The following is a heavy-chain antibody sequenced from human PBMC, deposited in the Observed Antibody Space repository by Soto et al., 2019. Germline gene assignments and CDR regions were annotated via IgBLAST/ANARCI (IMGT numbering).Heavy chain of an antibody. CDR3: AKDPRLQLGF. D-gene: IGHD1-1*01. CDR1: GFPFGNYA. CDR2: ISGGGHGT. Sequence: GGSLRLSCAASGFPFGNYAMSWVRQAPGKGLEWISGISGGGHGTNYADSVKGRFTISRDNSRNTLYLQMNSLRVEDTAVYYCAKDPRLQLGFWGPGTLVTVSS. J-gene: IGHJ4*02. V-gene: IGHV3-23*01.